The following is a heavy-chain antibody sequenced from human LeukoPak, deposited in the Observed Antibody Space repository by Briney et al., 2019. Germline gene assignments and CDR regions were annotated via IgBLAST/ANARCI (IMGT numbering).Heavy chain of an antibody. J-gene: IGHJ3*02. D-gene: IGHD5-24*01. CDR2: IYCSGGT. V-gene: IGHV4-59*08. CDR1: GDSISSYY. CDR3: ARHVTISGPYDASDI. Sequence: SETPSLTCTVSGDSISSYYWSWIRQPPGKGLEWIGYIYCSGGTDYNPSLKSRVTISVDTSKNQFSLKLRSVTAADTAVYYCARHVTISGPYDASDIWGQGTMVTVSP.